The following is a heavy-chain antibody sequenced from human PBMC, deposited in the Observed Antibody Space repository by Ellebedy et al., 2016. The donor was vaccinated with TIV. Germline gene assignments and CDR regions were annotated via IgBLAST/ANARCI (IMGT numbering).Heavy chain of an antibody. D-gene: IGHD1-26*01. Sequence: ASVKVSXXASGHTFTSYGIHWVRQAPGQRLEWMGWISMDNGHANYAQKFQGRVTMTTDTSTSTVYMELRSLASDDTAVYFCTRDDRFSGSYYSAYFQYWGQGTLVTVSS. J-gene: IGHJ1*01. CDR3: TRDDRFSGSYYSAYFQY. CDR1: GHTFTSYG. V-gene: IGHV1-18*01. CDR2: ISMDNGHA.